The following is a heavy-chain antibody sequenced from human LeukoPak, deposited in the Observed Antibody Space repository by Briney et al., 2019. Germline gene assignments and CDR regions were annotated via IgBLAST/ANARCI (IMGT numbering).Heavy chain of an antibody. Sequence: SETLSLTCAVYGGSFSGYYWSWIRQHPGEGLEWIGYIYHSGSTYYNPSLKSRVSTSIDTSKNQFSLNLSSVTAADTAVYYCARVSHSGYYYGMDVWGQGTTVTVSS. CDR2: IYHSGST. J-gene: IGHJ6*02. CDR1: GGSFSGYY. V-gene: IGHV4-34*09. D-gene: IGHD1-26*01. CDR3: ARVSHSGYYYGMDV.